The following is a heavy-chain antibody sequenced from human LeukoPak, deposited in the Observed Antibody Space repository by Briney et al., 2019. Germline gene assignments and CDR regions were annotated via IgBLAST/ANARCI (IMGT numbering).Heavy chain of an antibody. CDR2: INVNSGGT. V-gene: IGHV1-2*04. D-gene: IGHD6-13*01. J-gene: IGHJ4*02. CDR3: ARESDSSSWYDY. CDR1: GYTFTVYY. Sequence: ASVRDSSKDSGYTFTVYYMHWGRQAPGQGGERRGWINVNSGGTNYTQKFQGWVTMTRDTSISTAYITLTRLRSGATAVYYCARESDSSSWYDYSGQATLVSVSS.